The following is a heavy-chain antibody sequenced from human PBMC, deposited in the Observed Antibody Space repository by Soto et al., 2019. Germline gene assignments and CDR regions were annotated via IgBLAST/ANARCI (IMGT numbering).Heavy chain of an antibody. D-gene: IGHD2-2*01. V-gene: IGHV5-51*01. Sequence: ESLKISCKGSGYSFTSYWIGWVRQMPGKGLEWMGIIYPGDSDTRYSPSFQGQVTISADKSISTAYLQWSSLKASDTAMYYCASPIVVVPAAITGLIWGQGTMVTVSS. CDR3: ASPIVVVPAAITGLI. CDR2: IYPGDSDT. J-gene: IGHJ3*02. CDR1: GYSFTSYW.